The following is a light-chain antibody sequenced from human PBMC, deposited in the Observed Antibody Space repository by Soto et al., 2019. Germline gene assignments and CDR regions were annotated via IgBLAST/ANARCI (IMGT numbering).Light chain of an antibody. CDR3: SSYAGSKNLV. CDR2: EVN. V-gene: IGLV2-8*01. Sequence: QSALTQPPSASGSPGQSVTISCTGTSSDVGGYNYVSWYQQHPGKAPKLMMYEVNKRPSGVPDRFSGSKSGNTASLTVSGLQAEDEADYYCSSYAGSKNLVFGGGTQLTVL. CDR1: SSDVGGYNY. J-gene: IGLJ2*01.